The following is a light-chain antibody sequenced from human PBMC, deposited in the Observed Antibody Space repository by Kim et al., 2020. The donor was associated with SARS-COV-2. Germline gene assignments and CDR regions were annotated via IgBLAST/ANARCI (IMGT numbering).Light chain of an antibody. CDR2: GAS. Sequence: EIVLTQSPGTLSLSPGERATLSCRASQSVTSSYLAWYQQKPGQPPRLLIYGASNRATGIPDRFSGSGSGTDLTLTISRLESEDLAVYYCQQYGTSLRTFGQGAKVEIK. CDR3: QQYGTSLRT. J-gene: IGKJ1*01. V-gene: IGKV3-20*01. CDR1: QSVTSSY.